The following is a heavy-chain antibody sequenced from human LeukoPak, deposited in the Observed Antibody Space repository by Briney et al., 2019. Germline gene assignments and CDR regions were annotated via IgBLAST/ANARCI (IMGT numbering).Heavy chain of an antibody. CDR2: MKQDGSEK. CDR3: AVGGTGMDYQYGMDV. CDR1: GFTFSSYG. V-gene: IGHV3-7*01. J-gene: IGHJ6*02. D-gene: IGHD1-26*01. Sequence: GGSLRLSCAASGFTFSSYGMSWVRQAPGKGLEWVANMKQDGSEKQYVDSVKGRFTISRDNAKNSLYLQMNSLRAGDTAVYYCAVGGTGMDYQYGMDVWGQGTTVTVSS.